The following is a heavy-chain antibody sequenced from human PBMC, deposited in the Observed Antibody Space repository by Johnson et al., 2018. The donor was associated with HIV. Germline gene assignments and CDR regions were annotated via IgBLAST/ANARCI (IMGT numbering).Heavy chain of an antibody. D-gene: IGHD6-13*01. CDR3: AKGGVLAAGTEGYAFDI. CDR2: ISSTGSTI. V-gene: IGHV3-48*04. J-gene: IGHJ3*02. CDR1: GFTFSSYA. Sequence: VQLVESGGGVVQPGRSLRLSCAASGFTFSSYAMNWVRQAPGKGLEWVSYISSTGSTIYYADSVKGRFTISRDNAKRSLYLQMSSLRAEDTAVYYCAKGGVLAAGTEGYAFDIWGQGTMVTVSS.